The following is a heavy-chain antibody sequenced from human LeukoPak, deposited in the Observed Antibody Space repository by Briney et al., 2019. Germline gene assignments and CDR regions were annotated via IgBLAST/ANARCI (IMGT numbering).Heavy chain of an antibody. CDR1: GGSISGYY. V-gene: IGHV4-59*01. CDR2: IYYSGST. CDR3: ARGVPTLYYYGSGSYPMSAFDI. J-gene: IGHJ3*02. Sequence: SETLSLTCTVSGGSISGYYWSWIRQPPGKGLEWIGYIYYSGSTNYNPSLKSRVTISVDTSKNQFSLKLSSVTAADTAVYYCARGVPTLYYYGSGSYPMSAFDIWGQGTMVTVSS. D-gene: IGHD3-10*01.